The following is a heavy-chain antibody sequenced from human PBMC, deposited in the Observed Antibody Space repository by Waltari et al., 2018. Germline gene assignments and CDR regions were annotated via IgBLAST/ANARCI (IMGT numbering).Heavy chain of an antibody. D-gene: IGHD4-17*01. Sequence: QVQLQESGPGLVKPWETLSLTCGVSGGSTSNYYWSWIRQFPGRGLEWIGYISYSGSTTHNPSLKGRVPRSIDANNFPLGMTPLTPTAPAVYFCAGHFQGGGVTRHYFDLWGRGTPVTVSS. CDR1: GGSTSNYY. V-gene: IGHV4-59*08. J-gene: IGHJ2*01. CDR3: AGHFQGGGVTRHYFDL. CDR2: ISYSGST.